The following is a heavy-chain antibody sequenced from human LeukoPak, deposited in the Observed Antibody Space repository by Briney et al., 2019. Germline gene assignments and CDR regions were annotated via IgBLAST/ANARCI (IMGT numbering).Heavy chain of an antibody. CDR2: IDDGGNT. Sequence: SETLSLTCSVYGGSFSDYFWRWIRQSPGKGLEWIGEIDDGGNTNYNPSLMSRVIVSMEKSKKQFSLVMRSVADADTAVYYCARFSRITWGDWGDAFDIWGQGTTVIVSS. CDR3: ARFSRITWGDWGDAFDI. CDR1: GGSFSDYF. J-gene: IGHJ3*02. V-gene: IGHV4-34*01. D-gene: IGHD2-21*02.